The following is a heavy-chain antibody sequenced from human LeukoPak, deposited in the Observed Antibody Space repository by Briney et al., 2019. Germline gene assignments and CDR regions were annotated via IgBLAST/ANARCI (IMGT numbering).Heavy chain of an antibody. V-gene: IGHV3-23*01. CDR1: GFTFNTYA. Sequence: GGSLRLSCVASGFTFNTYAMSWVRQRPGQGSEWVSMISSRGDTTDYAESVKNRFTISRDNAKSTLYLQLESPRGEDTAMYYCAKDPRAMGRYFFDDWGQGTLVTVSS. D-gene: IGHD3-16*01. J-gene: IGHJ4*01. CDR2: ISSRGDTT. CDR3: AKDPRAMGRYFFDD.